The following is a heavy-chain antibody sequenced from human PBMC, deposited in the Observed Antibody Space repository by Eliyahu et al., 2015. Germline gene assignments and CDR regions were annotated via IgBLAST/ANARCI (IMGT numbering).Heavy chain of an antibody. V-gene: IGHV3-30*01. CDR3: ARAITMVRGVIIRGGIGYNWFDP. CDR2: XSYDGSNK. D-gene: IGHD3-10*01. J-gene: IGHJ5*02. CDR1: GFPFSSHA. Sequence: QVQLVESGGGVVQPGXSLRLSCAAXGFPFSSHAXPXXRQAPGKGLEWVAVXSYDGSNKYYADSVKGRFTISRDNSKNTLYLQMNSLRAEDTAVYYCARAITMVRGVIIRGGIGYNWFDPWGQGTLVTVSS.